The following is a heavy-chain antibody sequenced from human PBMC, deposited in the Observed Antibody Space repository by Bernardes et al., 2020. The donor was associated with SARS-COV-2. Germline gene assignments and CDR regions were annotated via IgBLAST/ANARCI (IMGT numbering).Heavy chain of an antibody. CDR3: ATFQVNYYYGMDV. CDR1: GLSFSSYE. CDR2: ISISGSTI. J-gene: IGHJ6*02. D-gene: IGHD3-22*01. V-gene: IGHV3-48*03. Sequence: LRLSCATSGLSFSSYEMNWVRQAPGKGLEWVSYISISGSTIDYADSVKGRFTISRDNAKNSLYLQMDSLRAEDTAVYYCATFQVNYYYGMDVWGQGTTVTVSS.